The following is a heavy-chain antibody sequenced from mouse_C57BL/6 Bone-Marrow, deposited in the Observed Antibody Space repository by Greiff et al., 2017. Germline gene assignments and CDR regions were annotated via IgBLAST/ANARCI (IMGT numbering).Heavy chain of an antibody. V-gene: IGHV5-16*01. CDR3: ARDGYYGGYFDY. CDR2: INYDGSST. CDR1: GFTFSDYY. D-gene: IGHD2-3*01. J-gene: IGHJ2*01. Sequence: EVHLVESEGGLVQPGSSMKLSCTASGFTFSDYYMAWVRQVPEKGLEWVANINYDGSSTYYLDSLKSRFIISRDNAENILYLQMSSLKSEDTATYYCARDGYYGGYFDYGGQGTTRTVSS.